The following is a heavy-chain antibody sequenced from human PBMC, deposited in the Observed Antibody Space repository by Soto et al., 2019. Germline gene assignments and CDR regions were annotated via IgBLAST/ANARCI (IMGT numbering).Heavy chain of an antibody. CDR1: GGSISSGGYY. Sequence: QVQLQESGPRLVKPSQTLSLTCTVSGGSISSGGYYWSWIRQHPGKGLEWIGYIFYSGSTYYNPSLKSRVTIPVDTSKNQFSLKLSSVTAADTAVYYCATYGSGSYKPTTFDYWGQGTLVTVSS. CDR2: IFYSGST. V-gene: IGHV4-31*03. CDR3: ATYGSGSYKPTTFDY. J-gene: IGHJ4*02. D-gene: IGHD3-10*01.